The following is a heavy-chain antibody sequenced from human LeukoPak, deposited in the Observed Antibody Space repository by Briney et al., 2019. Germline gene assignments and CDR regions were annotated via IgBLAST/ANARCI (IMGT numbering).Heavy chain of an antibody. D-gene: IGHD3-9*01. CDR2: ISGSSAYI. V-gene: IGHV3-23*01. Sequence: PGGSLRLSCAASGFTFSSFAMTWVRQAPGKGLEWVSAISGSSAYIYYADSVKGRFTISRDNPQNTVYLQMNNLRAEDTAIYYCARNDILTGYYYDSWGQGTLVTVSS. CDR1: GFTFSSFA. CDR3: ARNDILTGYYYDS. J-gene: IGHJ4*02.